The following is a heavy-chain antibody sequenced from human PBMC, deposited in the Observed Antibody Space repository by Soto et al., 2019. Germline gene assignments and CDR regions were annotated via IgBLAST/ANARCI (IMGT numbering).Heavy chain of an antibody. CDR1: GGSFSGYY. Sequence: SETLSLTCAVYGGSFSGYYWSWIRQPPGKGLEWIGEINHSGSTNYNPSLKSRVTISVDTSKNQFSLKLSSVTAADTAVYYCARGPPRGEQQLVGSWFDPWGQGTLVTVSS. V-gene: IGHV4-34*01. J-gene: IGHJ5*02. CDR3: ARGPPRGEQQLVGSWFDP. D-gene: IGHD6-13*01. CDR2: INHSGST.